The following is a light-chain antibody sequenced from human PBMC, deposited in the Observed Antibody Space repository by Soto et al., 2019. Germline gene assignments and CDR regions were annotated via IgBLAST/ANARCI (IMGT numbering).Light chain of an antibody. CDR2: GVS. V-gene: IGKV3-15*01. J-gene: IGKJ5*01. CDR1: QSISSY. CDR3: QQYSDWPSIT. Sequence: EIVMTQSPETLSVSAGERATLSCRATQSISSYLAWYQLKPGQAPRLLIYGVSTRATGIPARFSGSGSGREFTLTISSLQSEDVAVYYCQQYSDWPSITFGQGTRLEIK.